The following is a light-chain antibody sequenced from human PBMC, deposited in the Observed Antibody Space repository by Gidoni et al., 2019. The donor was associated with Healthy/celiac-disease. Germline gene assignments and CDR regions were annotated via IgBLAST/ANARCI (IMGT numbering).Light chain of an antibody. J-gene: IGKJ4*01. Sequence: IQLTQSPSFLSASVGDRVTITCRASQGISSYLAWYQQKPGKAPKLLIDAASTLQSGVPSRFSGSGSGTEFTLTIRSLQPEDFATYYCQQLNSYPPSTFGGGTKVEIK. CDR2: AAS. CDR3: QQLNSYPPST. CDR1: QGISSY. V-gene: IGKV1-9*01.